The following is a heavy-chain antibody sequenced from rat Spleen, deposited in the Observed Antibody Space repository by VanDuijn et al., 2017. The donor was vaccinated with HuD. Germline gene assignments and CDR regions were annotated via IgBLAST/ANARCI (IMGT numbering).Heavy chain of an antibody. CDR2: IDGTGST. CDR1: AYSITSSYR. V-gene: IGHV3-3*01. CDR3: ARWNNYAAH. Sequence: EVQLQESGPGLVKPSQSLSLTCSVTAYSITSSYRWNWIRKFPGNKLEWMGYIDGTGSTNYSPSLESRISITRDTSKNQFFLQVNSVTTEDTATYYCARWNNYAAHWGQGTLVTVSS. D-gene: IGHD1-10*01. J-gene: IGHJ3*01.